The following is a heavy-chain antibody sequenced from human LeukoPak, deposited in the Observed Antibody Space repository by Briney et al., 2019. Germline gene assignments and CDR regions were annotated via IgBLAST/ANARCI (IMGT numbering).Heavy chain of an antibody. CDR1: GGSISSSSYY. V-gene: IGHV4-61*05. CDR3: ARLRLYYLDY. Sequence: PSETLSLTCTVSGGSISSSSYYWGWIRQPPGKGLEWIGYIYYSGSTNYNPSLKSQVTISVDTSKNQFSLKLSSVTAADTAVYYCARLRLYYLDYWGQGTLVTVSS. J-gene: IGHJ4*02. CDR2: IYYSGST.